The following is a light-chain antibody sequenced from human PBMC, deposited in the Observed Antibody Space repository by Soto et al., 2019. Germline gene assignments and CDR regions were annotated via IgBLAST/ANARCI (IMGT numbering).Light chain of an antibody. Sequence: QSALTQPASVSGSPGQSITISCTGTSSDVGSYNLVSWYQQHPGKAPKLMIYEVSKRPSGVSNRFSGSKSGNTASLTISGLQAEDEADYYCCSYAGSSTPWVFGGGTKRTVL. V-gene: IGLV2-23*02. CDR1: SSDVGSYNL. CDR2: EVS. J-gene: IGLJ3*02. CDR3: CSYAGSSTPWV.